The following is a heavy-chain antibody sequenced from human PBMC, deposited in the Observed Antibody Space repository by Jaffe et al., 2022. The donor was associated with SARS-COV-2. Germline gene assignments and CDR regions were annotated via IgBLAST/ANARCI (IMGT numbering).Heavy chain of an antibody. D-gene: IGHD3-16*01. CDR3: AKLFDLRLTRFTQGGSDY. CDR1: GFTFDDYA. J-gene: IGHJ4*02. CDR2: ISGDGGST. V-gene: IGHV3-43*02. Sequence: EVQLVESGGGVVQPGGSLRLSCAASGFTFDDYAMHWVRQAPGKGLEWVSLISGDGGSTYYADSVKGRFTISRDNSKNSLYLQMNSLRTEDTALYYCAKLFDLRLTRFTQGGSDYWGQGTLVTVSS.